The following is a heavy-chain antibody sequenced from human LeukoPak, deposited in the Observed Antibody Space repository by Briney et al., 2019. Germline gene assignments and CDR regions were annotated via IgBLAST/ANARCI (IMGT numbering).Heavy chain of an antibody. J-gene: IGHJ4*02. CDR1: GFTVSSNY. Sequence: GGSLRLSCAASGFTVSSNYMTWVRQAPGKGLEWVSVVYGGDTTYYADSVKGRFTISRDNSKNTLYLQMNSLRAEDTAVYYCARRQWLEYWGQGTLVTVSS. D-gene: IGHD6-19*01. CDR2: VYGGDTT. V-gene: IGHV3-66*01. CDR3: ARRQWLEY.